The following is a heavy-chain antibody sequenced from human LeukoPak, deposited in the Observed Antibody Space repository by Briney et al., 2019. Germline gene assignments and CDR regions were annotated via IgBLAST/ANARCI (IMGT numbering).Heavy chain of an antibody. CDR2: INHSGST. Sequence: SETLSLTCAVYGGSFSGYYWSWIRQPPGKGLEWIGEINHSGSTNYNPSLKSRVTISVDTSNNQFSLKLSSVTAADTAVYYCAREGYSPRDGYNFNFDYWGQGTLVTVSS. D-gene: IGHD5-24*01. CDR3: AREGYSPRDGYNFNFDY. J-gene: IGHJ4*02. CDR1: GGSFSGYY. V-gene: IGHV4-34*01.